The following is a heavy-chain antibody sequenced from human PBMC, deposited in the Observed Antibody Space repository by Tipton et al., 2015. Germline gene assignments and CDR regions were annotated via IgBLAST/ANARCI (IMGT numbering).Heavy chain of an antibody. V-gene: IGHV4-39*07. CDR2: IYYSGST. CDR3: ARVGYYYGSGSYYHYYYYYGMDV. Sequence: TLSLTCTVSGGSISSSSYYWGWIRQPPGKGLEWIGSIYYSGSTYYNPSLKSRVTISVDTSKNQFSLKLSSVTAADTAVYYCARVGYYYGSGSYYHYYYYYGMDVWGQGTTVIVSS. CDR1: GGSISSSSYY. D-gene: IGHD3-10*01. J-gene: IGHJ6*02.